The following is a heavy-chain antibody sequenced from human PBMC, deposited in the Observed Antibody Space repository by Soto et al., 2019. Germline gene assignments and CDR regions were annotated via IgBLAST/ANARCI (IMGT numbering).Heavy chain of an antibody. CDR3: ARDPRTTVVSRHFDY. J-gene: IGHJ4*02. Sequence: ASVKVSCKASGYTFTSYAMHWVRQAPGQRLEWMGRINASGGNTNYAQKFQGRVTMTRDTSTSTVYMELSSLRSEDTAVYYCARDPRTTVVSRHFDYWGQGTLVTVSS. D-gene: IGHD4-17*01. V-gene: IGHV1-46*01. CDR1: GYTFTSYA. CDR2: INASGGNT.